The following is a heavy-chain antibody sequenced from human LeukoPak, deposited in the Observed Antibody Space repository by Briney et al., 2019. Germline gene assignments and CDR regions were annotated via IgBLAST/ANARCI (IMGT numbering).Heavy chain of an antibody. CDR3: ARVYGRVGASGVEYFQH. CDR1: GYILPQFS. J-gene: IGHJ1*01. D-gene: IGHD1-26*01. CDR2: INPSGDST. V-gene: IGHV1-46*01. Sequence: GASVKVSCRTSGYILPQFSVHWVRQAPGQGLEWIGIINPSGDSTFYAQKFQGRVTMTRDTSTSTVYMELSSLRSEDTAVYYCARVYGRVGASGVEYFQHWGQGTLVTVSS.